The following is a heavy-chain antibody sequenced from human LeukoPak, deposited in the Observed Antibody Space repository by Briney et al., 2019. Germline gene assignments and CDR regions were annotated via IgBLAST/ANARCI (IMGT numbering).Heavy chain of an antibody. CDR2: ISYNGGSA. CDR1: GFTFSNYA. V-gene: IGHV3-64*02. Sequence: GGSLRLSCAASGFTFSNYAMSWVRQAPGKGLEYVSTISYNGGSANYADSVKGRFTISRDNSKNTLYLQVGSLRDEDMAVYYCARVPRPCGASTNCQGASDVWGQGTMVTVSS. J-gene: IGHJ3*01. D-gene: IGHD2-2*01. CDR3: ARVPRPCGASTNCQGASDV.